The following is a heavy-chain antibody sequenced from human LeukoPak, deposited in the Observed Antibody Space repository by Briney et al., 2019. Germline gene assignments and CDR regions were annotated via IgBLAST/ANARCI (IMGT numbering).Heavy chain of an antibody. CDR2: ISSSSTI. V-gene: IGHV3-48*04. Sequence: GGSLRLSCAASGFTFSSYSMNWVRQAPGKGLEWVSYISSSSTIYYADSVKGRFTISRDNAKNSLYLQMNSLRAEDTAVYYCARDWRDYYGSGSLDAFDIWGQGTMVTVSS. CDR3: ARDWRDYYGSGSLDAFDI. D-gene: IGHD3-10*01. CDR1: GFTFSSYS. J-gene: IGHJ3*02.